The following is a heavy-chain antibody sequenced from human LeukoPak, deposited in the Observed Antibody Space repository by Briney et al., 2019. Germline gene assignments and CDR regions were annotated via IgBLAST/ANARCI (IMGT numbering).Heavy chain of an antibody. V-gene: IGHV4-39*01. Sequence: PSETLSLTCTVSDDFITTSSYYWGWIRQPPGKGLEWIGSVYYTGTTYYNPSLKSRVSISVDTSKNQFSLRLNSPTATDTAVYFCARHHAHYFYYMAVWGKGTTVIVSS. CDR3: ARHHAHYFYYMAV. CDR2: VYYTGTT. J-gene: IGHJ6*03. CDR1: DDFITTSSYY.